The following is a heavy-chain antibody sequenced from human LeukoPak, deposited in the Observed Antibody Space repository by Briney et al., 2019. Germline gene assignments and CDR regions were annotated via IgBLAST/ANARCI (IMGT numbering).Heavy chain of an antibody. CDR2: ISGSGGST. CDR1: GFTFSSYD. V-gene: IGHV3-23*01. CDR3: AKGRGTYGGYPYYFDY. Sequence: PGGSLRLSCAASGFTFSSYDMRWVRQAPGKGLEWVSGISGSGGSTYYADSVKGRFTISRDNSKNTLDLQMSSLRADDTAVYYRAKGRGTYGGYPYYFDYWGQGTLVSVSS. D-gene: IGHD4-23*01. J-gene: IGHJ4*02.